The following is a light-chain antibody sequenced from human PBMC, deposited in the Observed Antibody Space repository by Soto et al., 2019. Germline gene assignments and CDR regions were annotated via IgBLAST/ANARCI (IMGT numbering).Light chain of an antibody. CDR2: EVN. J-gene: IGLJ1*01. CDR1: SSDVGGYNY. V-gene: IGLV2-14*01. CDR3: SSYTSSSTGV. Sequence: QSVLTQPASVSGSPGQSITISCTGTSSDVGGYNYVSWYQQHPGKAPKLMIYEVNYRPSGVSNRFSGSKSGNTASLTISGLQAEDAADYYCSSYTSSSTGVFGTGTKVTVL.